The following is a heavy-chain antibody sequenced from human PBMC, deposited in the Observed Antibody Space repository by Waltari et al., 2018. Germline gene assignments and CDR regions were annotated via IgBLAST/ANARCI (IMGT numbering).Heavy chain of an antibody. V-gene: IGHV1-69*14. Sequence: QVQLVQSGAEVKKPGSSVKVSCKASGGTFSSYAISWVRQAPGQGLGWTGGIIPNFGTANYAQKFQGRVKITADKSKSTAYMELSSRGCEDRAVYYGAGGGLGDVWGSYRYPDYWGQGTLVTVSS. D-gene: IGHD3-16*02. CDR3: AGGGLGDVWGSYRYPDY. CDR1: GGTFSSYA. CDR2: IIPNFGTA. J-gene: IGHJ4*02.